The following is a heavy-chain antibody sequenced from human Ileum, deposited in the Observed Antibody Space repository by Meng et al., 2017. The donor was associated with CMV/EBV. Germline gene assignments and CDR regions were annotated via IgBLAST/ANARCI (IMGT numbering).Heavy chain of an antibody. CDR3: AKKYSGSFDY. CDR1: EFSVIRNN. J-gene: IGHJ4*02. Sequence: GGSLRLACTASEFSVIRNNMTWFRQTPGKGMEWVSAIYSGESTYYADSVKGRFTISRDNSKNTLYLQMNSLRAEDTAVYYCAKKYSGSFDYWGQGTLVTVSS. CDR2: IYSGEST. D-gene: IGHD1-26*01. V-gene: IGHV3-53*01.